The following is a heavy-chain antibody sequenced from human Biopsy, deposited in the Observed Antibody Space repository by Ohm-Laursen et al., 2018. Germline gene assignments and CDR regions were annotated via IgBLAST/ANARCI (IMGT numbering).Heavy chain of an antibody. CDR3: ARHDGNGPFALDS. J-gene: IGHJ4*02. CDR2: VYHSGTT. V-gene: IGHV4-39*01. Sequence: GTLSLTCTVSGGSISSGSNYWAWIRQPPGKGLEWIGSVYHSGTTYYSPSLKSRVTISVDTSKNQLSLKVTPVTAADTAAYYCARHDGNGPFALDSWGQGTLVTVSS. CDR1: GGSISSGSNY. D-gene: IGHD5-24*01.